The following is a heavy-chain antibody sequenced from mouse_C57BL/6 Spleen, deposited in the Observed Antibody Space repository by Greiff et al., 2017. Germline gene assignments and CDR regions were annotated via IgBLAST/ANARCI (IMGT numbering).Heavy chain of an antibody. CDR1: GYTFTDYY. V-gene: IGHV1-26*01. Sequence: VQLQQSGPALVKPGASVKISCKASGYTFTDYYMNWVKQSHGKSLEWIGDINPNNGGTSYNQKFKGKATLTVDKSSSTAYMELRSLTSEDSADYYCAKDGGSSYHIDYWGQGTTLTGSS. D-gene: IGHD1-1*01. J-gene: IGHJ2*01. CDR2: INPNNGGT. CDR3: AKDGGSSYHIDY.